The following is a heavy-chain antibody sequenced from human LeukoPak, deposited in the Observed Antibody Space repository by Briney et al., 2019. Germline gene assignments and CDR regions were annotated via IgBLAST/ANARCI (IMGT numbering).Heavy chain of an antibody. Sequence: GGSLRLSCAASGFTFSSYSMNWVRQAPGKGLEWVSYISSSSSTIYYADSVKGRFTISRDNAKNSLYLQMNSLRAEDTAVYYCAKLLRRDGYNPVDYWGQGTLVTVSS. J-gene: IGHJ4*02. V-gene: IGHV3-48*01. CDR2: ISSSSSTI. D-gene: IGHD5-24*01. CDR3: AKLLRRDGYNPVDY. CDR1: GFTFSSYS.